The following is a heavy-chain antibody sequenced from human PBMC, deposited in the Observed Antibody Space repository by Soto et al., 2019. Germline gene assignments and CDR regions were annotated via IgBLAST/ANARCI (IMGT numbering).Heavy chain of an antibody. V-gene: IGHV3-48*03. Sequence: EVQLVESGGGLVQPGGSLRLSCAASGLTFSSSVMSWVRQAPGKGLEWVSDIGSRSSAIFYADSVKGRFSISRDNAKNSLYLQMNSLRAEDTAVYYCARFFGEYSYGQRYLGDWGQGTLVSVSS. J-gene: IGHJ4*02. CDR2: IGSRSSAI. CDR1: GLTFSSSV. CDR3: ARFFGEYSYGQRYLGD. D-gene: IGHD3-16*01.